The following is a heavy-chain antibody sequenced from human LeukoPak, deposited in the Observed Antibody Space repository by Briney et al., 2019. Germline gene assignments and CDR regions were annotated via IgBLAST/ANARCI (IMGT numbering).Heavy chain of an antibody. Sequence: GGSLRLSCAASGFTLSSYAMSWVRQAPRKGLEWVSAISGSGGSTYYADSVKGRFTISRDNSKNTLYLQMNSLRAEDTAVYYCAKGPHSAGVDYWGQGTLVTVSS. CDR3: AKGPHSAGVDY. CDR1: GFTLSSYA. V-gene: IGHV3-23*01. D-gene: IGHD3-10*01. J-gene: IGHJ4*02. CDR2: ISGSGGST.